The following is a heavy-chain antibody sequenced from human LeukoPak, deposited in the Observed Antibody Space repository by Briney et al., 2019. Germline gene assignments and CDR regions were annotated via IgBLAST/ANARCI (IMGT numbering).Heavy chain of an antibody. CDR2: ISGSGGST. V-gene: IGHV3-23*01. Sequence: GGSLRLSCAASGFTFSSYAMSWVRQAPGKGLEWVSAISGSGGSTYYADSVKGRFTISRDNSKNTLYLQVNSLRAEDTAVYYCAKAYYDILTGYNDYWGQGTLVTVSS. CDR3: AKAYYDILTGYNDY. CDR1: GFTFSSYA. J-gene: IGHJ4*02. D-gene: IGHD3-9*01.